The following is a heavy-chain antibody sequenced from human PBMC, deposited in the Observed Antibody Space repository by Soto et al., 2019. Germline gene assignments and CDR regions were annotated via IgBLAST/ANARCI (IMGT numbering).Heavy chain of an antibody. V-gene: IGHV1-18*01. CDR2: ISAYNGNT. J-gene: IGHJ3*02. CDR3: AIDPSSFLQGLLAI. Sequence: ASVKVSCKASGYTFTSYGISWVRQAPGQGLEWMGWISAYNGNTNYAQKLQGRVTMTTDTSTSTAYMELRSLRSDDTAVYYCAIDPSSFLQGLLAIWGQGTMVTVSS. CDR1: GYTFTSYG. D-gene: IGHD3-3*02.